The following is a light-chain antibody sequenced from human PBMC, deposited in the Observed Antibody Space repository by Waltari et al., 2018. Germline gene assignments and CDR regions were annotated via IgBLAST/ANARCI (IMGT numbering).Light chain of an antibody. CDR3: QQRKSWPIT. CDR1: QNVDRY. J-gene: IGKJ5*01. CDR2: DAS. V-gene: IGKV3-11*01. Sequence: EIVLTQSPATLSLSPGERAILSCRASQNVDRYLAWYQQKPGQAPRLLIYDASNRATGIPARFSGSGSVTDFTLAISSLEPEDFAVYYCQQRKSWPITFGQGTRLEIK.